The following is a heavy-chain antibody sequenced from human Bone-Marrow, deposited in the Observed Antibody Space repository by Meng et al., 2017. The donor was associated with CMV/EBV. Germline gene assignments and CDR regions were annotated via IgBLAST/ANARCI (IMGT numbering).Heavy chain of an antibody. Sequence: SETLSLTCTVSGGSISSYYWSWIRQPPGKGLEWIGYIYYSGSTNYNPSLKSRVTISVDTSKNQFSLKLSSVTAADTAVYYCARGALKQRLMGSPFDIWGQGTMVTVSS. CDR2: IYYSGST. J-gene: IGHJ3*02. CDR3: ARGALKQRLMGSPFDI. D-gene: IGHD6-25*01. CDR1: GGSISSYY. V-gene: IGHV4-59*01.